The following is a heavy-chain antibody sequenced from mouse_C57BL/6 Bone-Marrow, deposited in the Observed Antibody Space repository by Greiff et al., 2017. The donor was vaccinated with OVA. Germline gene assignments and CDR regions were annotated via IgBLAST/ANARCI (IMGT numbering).Heavy chain of an antibody. Sequence: QVQLQQPGAELVKPGASVKMSCKASGYTFTSYWITWVKQRPGQGLEWIGDIYPGSGSTNYTEKFKSKATLTVDTSSSTAYMQLSSLTSEDSAVYYCARRGSYGNYVDYWGQGTTLTVSS. D-gene: IGHD2-1*01. CDR3: ARRGSYGNYVDY. V-gene: IGHV1-55*01. CDR2: IYPGSGST. CDR1: GYTFTSYW. J-gene: IGHJ2*01.